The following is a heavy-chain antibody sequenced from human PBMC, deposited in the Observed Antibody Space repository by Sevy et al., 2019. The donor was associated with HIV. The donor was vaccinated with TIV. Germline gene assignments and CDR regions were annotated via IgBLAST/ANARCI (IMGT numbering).Heavy chain of an antibody. J-gene: IGHJ6*02. CDR1: GFTFSSYW. CDR3: AKGREQGYYYGMDV. V-gene: IGHV3-30*02. Sequence: GGSLRLSCAASGFTFSSYWMSWVRQAPGKGLEWVAFIRYDGNNKYYTGSVKGRFTISRDNSKNTLYLQMNSLRAEDTAVYYCAKGREQGYYYGMDVWGQGTTVTVSS. D-gene: IGHD1-26*01. CDR2: IRYDGNNK.